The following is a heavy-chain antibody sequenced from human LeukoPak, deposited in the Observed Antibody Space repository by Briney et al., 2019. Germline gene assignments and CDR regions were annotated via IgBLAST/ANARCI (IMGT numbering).Heavy chain of an antibody. CDR2: IYYGGST. CDR3: ARHSTTWTPFDY. J-gene: IGHJ4*02. CDR1: GGSISSYY. Sequence: SETLSLTCTVSGGSISSYYWSWIRQPPGKGLEWIGYIYYGGSTNYNPSLKSRVTISVDTSKNQFSLKLSSVTAADTAVYYCARHSTTWTPFDYWGQGTLVTVSS. D-gene: IGHD2/OR15-2a*01. V-gene: IGHV4-59*08.